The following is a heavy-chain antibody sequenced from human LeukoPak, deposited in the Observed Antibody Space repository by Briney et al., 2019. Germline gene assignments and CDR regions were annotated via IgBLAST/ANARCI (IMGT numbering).Heavy chain of an antibody. CDR3: ARVSFYDFWSGYLDY. Sequence: ASVKVSCKASGYTFTGYHMHWVRQAPGQGLEWMGWINPSSGGTNYAQKFQGRVTMTRDTSISTAYMELSRLRSDDTAVYYCARVSFYDFWSGYLDYWGQGTLVTVSS. CDR1: GYTFTGYH. D-gene: IGHD3-3*01. V-gene: IGHV1-2*02. CDR2: INPSSGGT. J-gene: IGHJ4*02.